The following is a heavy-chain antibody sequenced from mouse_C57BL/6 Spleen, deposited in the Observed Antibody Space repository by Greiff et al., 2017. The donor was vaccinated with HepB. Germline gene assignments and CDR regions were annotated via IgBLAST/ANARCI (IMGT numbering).Heavy chain of an antibody. CDR2: IYPRSGNT. Sequence: QVTLKESGAELARPGASVKLSCKASGYTFTSYGISWVKQRTGQGLEWIGEIYPRSGNTYYNEKFKGKATLTADKSSSTAYMELRSLTSEDSAVYFCARSTMVTRDYWGQGTTLTVSS. CDR3: ARSTMVTRDY. D-gene: IGHD2-2*01. V-gene: IGHV1-81*01. J-gene: IGHJ2*01. CDR1: GYTFTSYG.